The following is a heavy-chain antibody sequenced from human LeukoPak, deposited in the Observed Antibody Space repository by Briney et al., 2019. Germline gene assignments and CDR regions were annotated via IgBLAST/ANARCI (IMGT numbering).Heavy chain of an antibody. Sequence: GSLRLSCAASGFTFSSYVMHWVRQAPGKGLEWVAFIRYDGSDKNYADSVKGRFTISRDNSKNTMYLQMNSLRAEDTAVYYCAQDRVHYSSYDYIDPWGQGTLVTVSS. CDR3: AQDRVHYSSYDYIDP. CDR2: IRYDGSDK. D-gene: IGHD5-12*01. CDR1: GFTFSSYV. V-gene: IGHV3-30*02. J-gene: IGHJ5*02.